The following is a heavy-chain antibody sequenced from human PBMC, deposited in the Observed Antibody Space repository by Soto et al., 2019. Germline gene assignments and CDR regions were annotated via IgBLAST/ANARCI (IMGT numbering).Heavy chain of an antibody. CDR2: ISNIGSTM. D-gene: IGHD5-18*01. Sequence: GGSLRLSCAVSGFTFSSNEMNWVRQAPGKGLEWVSYISNIGSTMYYADSVKGRFTISRDNAKNSLYLQMNSLRAEDTAVYHCARGDSYGLDYWGQGALVTVSS. CDR3: ARGDSYGLDY. J-gene: IGHJ4*02. V-gene: IGHV3-48*03. CDR1: GFTFSSNE.